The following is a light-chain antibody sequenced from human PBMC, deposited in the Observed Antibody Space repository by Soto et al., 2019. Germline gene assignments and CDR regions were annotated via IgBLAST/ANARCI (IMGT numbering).Light chain of an antibody. V-gene: IGKV1-5*03. Sequence: DVQMTHSPSTLSASVGDRVTITCRASQSISSWLAWYQQKPGKAPKLLIYKASSLESGVPSRFSGSGSGTDFTLTISSLQPEDFATYYCQQNYNTPITFGQGTLLEI. CDR1: QSISSW. J-gene: IGKJ5*01. CDR3: QQNYNTPIT. CDR2: KAS.